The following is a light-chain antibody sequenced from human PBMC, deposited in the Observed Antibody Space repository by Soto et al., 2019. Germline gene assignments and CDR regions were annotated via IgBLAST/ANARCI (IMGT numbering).Light chain of an antibody. CDR3: QQYNSYS. J-gene: IGKJ2*01. CDR1: HSISSW. Sequence: DIQTTQSPSILSASVGDRVTITCRASHSISSWLAWYQQKPGKAPKLLIFDASSLESGVPSRFSGSGSGTEFTLTISSLQPDDFATYYCQQYNSYSFGQGTKLEIK. V-gene: IGKV1-5*01. CDR2: DAS.